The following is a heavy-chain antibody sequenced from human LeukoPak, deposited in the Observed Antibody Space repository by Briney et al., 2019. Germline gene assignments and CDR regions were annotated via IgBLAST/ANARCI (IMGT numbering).Heavy chain of an antibody. CDR1: GFTFSSYA. J-gene: IGHJ4*02. Sequence: PGGSLRLSCAASGFTFSSYAMSWVRQAPGKGLEWVSAISGSGGSTYYADSVKGRFTISRDNSKNTLYLQMNSLRAEDTAVYYCAKDRRSTMARGVIDYWGQGTLVTVSS. V-gene: IGHV3-23*01. D-gene: IGHD3-10*01. CDR3: AKDRRSTMARGVIDY. CDR2: ISGSGGST.